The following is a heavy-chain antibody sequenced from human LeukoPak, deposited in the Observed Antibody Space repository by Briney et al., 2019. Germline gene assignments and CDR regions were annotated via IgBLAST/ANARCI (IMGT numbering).Heavy chain of an antibody. CDR2: ISGRGSGGST. J-gene: IGHJ4*02. CDR3: VQDRAWGAFGS. Sequence: GGSLRLSCAASGFTFSSSAMSWVRQAPGKGLEWVSNISGRGSGGSTYYADSVKGRFSISRDNSKNTLYLQMNSLRAEDTAVYYCVQDRAWGAFGSWGQGTLVTVSS. D-gene: IGHD7-27*01. CDR1: GFTFSSSA. V-gene: IGHV3-23*01.